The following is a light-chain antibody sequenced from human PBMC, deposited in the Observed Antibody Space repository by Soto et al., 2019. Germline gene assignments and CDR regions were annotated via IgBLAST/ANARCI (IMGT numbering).Light chain of an antibody. V-gene: IGKV1-13*02. J-gene: IGKJ5*01. Sequence: AIQLAQSPSSLSASVGDRVTIACGASHDISSALAWYQQKPGKAPKLLMNDASSLESGVPSRFSGSGSGADFTLTISSLQPEDFVTYYCQQLHSYPITFGQGTRLEI. CDR1: HDISSA. CDR2: DAS. CDR3: QQLHSYPIT.